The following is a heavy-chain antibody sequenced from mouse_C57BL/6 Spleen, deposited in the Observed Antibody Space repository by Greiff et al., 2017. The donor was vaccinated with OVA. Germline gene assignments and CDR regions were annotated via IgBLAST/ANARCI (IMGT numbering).Heavy chain of an antibody. CDR3: SVSLIGTGVCDL. J-gene: IGHJ2*01. Sequence: DVMLVESGGGLVQPGGSMKLSCVASGFTFSNYWMNWVRQSPEKGLEWVAQIRLKSDNYATHYAESVKGRFTISRDDSKSSVYLQMNNLRAEDTGSYFCSVSLIGTGVCDLGGKGTTLRVPS. CDR1: GFTFSNYW. D-gene: IGHD4-1*01. V-gene: IGHV6-3*01. CDR2: IRLKSDNYAT.